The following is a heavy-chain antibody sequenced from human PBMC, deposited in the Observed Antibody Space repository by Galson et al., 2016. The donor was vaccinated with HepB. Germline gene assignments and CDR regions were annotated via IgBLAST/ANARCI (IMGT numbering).Heavy chain of an antibody. J-gene: IGHJ6*02. Sequence: SVKVSCKASGYGFSSYAMEWVRQAPGQGLEWMGWINTNTGNPTYAPGFTGRFAFSLDTSVSTAYLQISSLKAEDTAVYYCARPIHLGGYYYYGMDVWGQGTTVTVSS. V-gene: IGHV7-4-1*02. CDR3: ARPIHLGGYYYYGMDV. D-gene: IGHD3-16*01. CDR2: INTNTGNP. CDR1: GYGFSSYA.